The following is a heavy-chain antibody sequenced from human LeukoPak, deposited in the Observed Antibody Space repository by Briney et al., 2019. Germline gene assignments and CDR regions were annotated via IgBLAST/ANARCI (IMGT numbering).Heavy chain of an antibody. CDR3: ARDPHYYDSGSPGY. J-gene: IGHJ4*02. D-gene: IGHD3-10*01. V-gene: IGHV3-66*01. CDR1: GFTFSAYA. Sequence: PGGSLRLSCEASGFTFSAYAMTWVRQAPGKGLEWVSVIYSGGRTYYADSVKGRFTISRDNSENTLYLQMNSLRAEDTAVYYCARDPHYYDSGSPGYWGQGTLVTVSS. CDR2: IYSGGRT.